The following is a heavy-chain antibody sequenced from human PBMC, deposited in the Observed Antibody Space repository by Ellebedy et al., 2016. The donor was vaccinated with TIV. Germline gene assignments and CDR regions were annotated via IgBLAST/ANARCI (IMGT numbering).Heavy chain of an antibody. D-gene: IGHD1/OR15-1a*01. CDR2: IYPGDSDT. Sequence: GESLKISCKGSGYSFTSYWIGWVRQMPGKGLEWMGIIYPGDSDTRYSPSFQGQVTISADKSISTAYLQWSSLKASDTAMYSCATFQGGTVTGGAYYFDYWGQGTLVTVSS. J-gene: IGHJ4*02. V-gene: IGHV5-51*01. CDR1: GYSFTSYW. CDR3: ATFQGGTVTGGAYYFDY.